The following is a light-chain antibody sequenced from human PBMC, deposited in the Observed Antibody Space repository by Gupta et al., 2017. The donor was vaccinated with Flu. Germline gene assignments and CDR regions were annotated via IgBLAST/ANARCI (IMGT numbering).Light chain of an antibody. CDR2: EVT. CDR3: SSYAGSNNLV. CDR1: SSDIGGYNS. J-gene: IGLJ2*01. Sequence: QSALTQPPSASGSPGQSVTISCTGTSSDIGGYNSVSWYQQHPGKAPKLMMCEVTKRLSGVPDRFSGSKSGNTASLTVSGLQAEDEADYYCSSYAGSNNLVFGGGTKLTVL. V-gene: IGLV2-8*01.